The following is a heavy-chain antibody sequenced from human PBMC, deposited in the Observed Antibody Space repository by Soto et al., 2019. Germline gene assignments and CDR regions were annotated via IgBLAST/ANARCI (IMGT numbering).Heavy chain of an antibody. Sequence: GGSLRLSCAASGFMFSDYAMDWVRQAPGKGLEWVSYFSRTDNTVQYADSVKGRFIISRDNSKNTLYLQMNSLRAEDTAVYFCAQSHFWSGYYRYNWFDPWGQGTLVTVSS. CDR1: GFMFSDYA. D-gene: IGHD3-3*02. CDR2: FSRTDNTV. V-gene: IGHV3-48*03. CDR3: AQSHFWSGYYRYNWFDP. J-gene: IGHJ5*02.